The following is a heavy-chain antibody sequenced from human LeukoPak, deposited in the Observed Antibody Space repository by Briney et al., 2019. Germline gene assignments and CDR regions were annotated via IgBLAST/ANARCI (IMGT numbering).Heavy chain of an antibody. CDR3: ARGRGDNWKYSIWAYLDP. CDR1: GGSISSYY. CDR2: IYSSGST. J-gene: IGHJ5*02. D-gene: IGHD1-20*01. Sequence: SETLSLTCTVSGGSISSYYWSWIRQPAGKGLEWIGRIYSSGSTNYHPSLKSRVTMSVDTSKNQFSLELSYVTAADTAVYYCARGRGDNWKYSIWAYLDPWGQGTPVTVSS. V-gene: IGHV4-4*07.